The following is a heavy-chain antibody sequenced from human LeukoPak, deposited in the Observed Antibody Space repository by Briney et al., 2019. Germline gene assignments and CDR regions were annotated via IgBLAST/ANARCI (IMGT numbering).Heavy chain of an antibody. V-gene: IGHV3-48*02. CDR1: AFTFSDFS. D-gene: IGHD7-27*01. CDR3: AKEDDSWGPNNLDL. CDR2: IDTSSSVV. Sequence: GGSLRLSCAASAFTFSDFSMSWVRQTPGKGLEWISYIDTSSSVVYYANSVMGRFTVTRDNAKNSLYLQMNGLRDEDTAVYYCAKEDDSWGPNNLDLWGQGTMVTVSS. J-gene: IGHJ3*01.